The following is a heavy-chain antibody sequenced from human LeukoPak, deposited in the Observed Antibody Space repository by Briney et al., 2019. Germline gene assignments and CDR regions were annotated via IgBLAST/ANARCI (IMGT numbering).Heavy chain of an antibody. CDR3: ARVDPHCSGGSCYETRFDP. J-gene: IGHJ5*02. V-gene: IGHV1-2*02. CDR1: GYTFTGYY. D-gene: IGHD2-15*01. Sequence: ASVKVSCKASGYTFTGYYMHWVRQAPGQGLEWMGWINPNSGGTNYAQKFQGRVTMTRDTSISTAYMELSRLRSDDTAVYYCARVDPHCSGGSCYETRFDPWGQGTLVTVSS. CDR2: INPNSGGT.